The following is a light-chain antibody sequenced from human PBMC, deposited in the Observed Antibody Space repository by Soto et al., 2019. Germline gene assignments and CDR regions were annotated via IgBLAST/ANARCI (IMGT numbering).Light chain of an antibody. CDR1: QNVASDY. J-gene: IGKJ5*01. Sequence: EFVLTQSPGTLSLSPVERATLSCRASQNVASDYLAWYRQKPGQAPRVLIYGASARAIGIPDRISGSGSGTDFTLTISRLEPEDFAVYYCQQYGDLPTFGQGTRLEIK. CDR3: QQYGDLPT. CDR2: GAS. V-gene: IGKV3-20*01.